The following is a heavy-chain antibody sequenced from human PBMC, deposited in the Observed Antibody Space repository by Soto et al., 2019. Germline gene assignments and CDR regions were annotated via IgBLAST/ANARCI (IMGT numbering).Heavy chain of an antibody. J-gene: IGHJ5*02. CDR3: ARELRARFDP. CDR2: ISESGST. CDR1: GGSISSGGYS. V-gene: IGHV4-30-2*01. Sequence: TLSLTCAVSGGSISSGGYSWSWIRQTPGKGLEWIGYISESGSTNYNKSLKSRVTISADRSKNHVSLRVTSVTAADTAIYYCARELRARFDPWGQGILVTVSS. D-gene: IGHD3-3*01.